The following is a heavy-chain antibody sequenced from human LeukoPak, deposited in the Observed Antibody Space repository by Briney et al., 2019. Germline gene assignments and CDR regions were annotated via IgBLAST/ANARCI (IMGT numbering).Heavy chain of an antibody. Sequence: GGSLRLSCAASRFTFSTYAMSWVRQAPGKGLEWVSDISGSGGSTYYADSVKGRFTISRDNSKNTLYLQMNSLRAEDTAVYYCAKGASGSYHTPYDFWGQGTLVTISS. CDR3: AKGASGSYHTPYDF. CDR2: ISGSGGST. CDR1: RFTFSTYA. J-gene: IGHJ4*02. D-gene: IGHD1-26*01. V-gene: IGHV3-23*01.